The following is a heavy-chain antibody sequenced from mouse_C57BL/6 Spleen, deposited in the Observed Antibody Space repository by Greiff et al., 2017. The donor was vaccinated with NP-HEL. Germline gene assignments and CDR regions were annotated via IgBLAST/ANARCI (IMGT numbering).Heavy chain of an antibody. CDR1: GYTFTSYW. Sequence: QVHVKQPGAELVKPGASVKLSCKASGYTFTSYWMHWVKQRPGQGLEWIGMIHPNSGSTNYNEKFKSKATLTVDKSSSTAYMQLSSLTSEDSAVYYCARPYDYGLAYWGQGTLVTVSA. V-gene: IGHV1-64*01. CDR2: IHPNSGST. CDR3: ARPYDYGLAY. J-gene: IGHJ3*01. D-gene: IGHD2-4*01.